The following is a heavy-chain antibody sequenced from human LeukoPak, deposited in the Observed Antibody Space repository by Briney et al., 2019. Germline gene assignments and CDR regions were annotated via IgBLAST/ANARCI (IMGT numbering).Heavy chain of an antibody. Sequence: GGSLRLSCAASGFSFSNHGMNWVRQAPGKGLEWLSGISPRGGGTYYADSVKGRFTISRDNSKNTLYLQMNSLRAEDTAVYYCARDYQDSSGYYYFDYWGQGTLVTVSS. CDR2: ISPRGGGT. D-gene: IGHD3-22*01. CDR1: GFSFSNHG. J-gene: IGHJ4*02. CDR3: ARDYQDSSGYYYFDY. V-gene: IGHV3-23*01.